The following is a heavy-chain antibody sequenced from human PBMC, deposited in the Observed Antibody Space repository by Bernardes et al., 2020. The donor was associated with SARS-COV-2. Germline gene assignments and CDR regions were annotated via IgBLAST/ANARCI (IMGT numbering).Heavy chain of an antibody. CDR3: ASVTYSSGTAFAS. Sequence: ASVKVTCKTSGYTFTDYYLHWVRQPPGQGLEWMAWISPTSGDTKYAQKFQGRVTVTRATSITTAYMELNSLSSDDTALYYCASVTYSSGTAFASWDQGTLITVSS. CDR2: ISPTSGDT. D-gene: IGHD6-19*01. V-gene: IGHV1-2*02. CDR1: GYTFTDYY. J-gene: IGHJ4*02.